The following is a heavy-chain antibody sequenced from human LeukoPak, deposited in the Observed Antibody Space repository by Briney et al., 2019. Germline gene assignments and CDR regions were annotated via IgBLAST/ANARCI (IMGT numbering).Heavy chain of an antibody. Sequence: ASVKVSCKAPGYTFTTYGISWVRQAPGQGLEWMGWISTYNGNTNYAQKFQGRVTMTTDTSTSTAYMELRSLRSDDTAVYYCARLRELPVGDDWGQGTLVTVSS. CDR1: GYTFTTYG. J-gene: IGHJ4*02. CDR2: ISTYNGNT. D-gene: IGHD1-26*01. CDR3: ARLRELPVGDD. V-gene: IGHV1-18*01.